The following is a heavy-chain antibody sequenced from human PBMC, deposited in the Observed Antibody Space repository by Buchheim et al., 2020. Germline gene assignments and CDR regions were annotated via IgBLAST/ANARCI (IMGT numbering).Heavy chain of an antibody. Sequence: QVQLVQSGAEVKKPGASVKVSCKASGYTFTGHYIHWVRQAPGQGLEWMGIINPRTGNTVHAQKFQGRLTVTRDTSTSAIYMDLNNLKSEDTAVYYCARDLGLVGTMWGSHFDFWGQGTL. CDR2: INPRTGNT. V-gene: IGHV1-46*03. CDR3: ARDLGLVGTMWGSHFDF. CDR1: GYTFTGHY. D-gene: IGHD1-26*01. J-gene: IGHJ4*02.